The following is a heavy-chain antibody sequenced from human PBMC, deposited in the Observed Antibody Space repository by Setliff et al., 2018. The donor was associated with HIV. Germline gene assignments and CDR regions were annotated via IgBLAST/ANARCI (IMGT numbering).Heavy chain of an antibody. D-gene: IGHD3-22*01. CDR3: ARDPVITMMVGPKFYFDY. J-gene: IGHJ4*02. Sequence: ASETLSLTCTVSGDSLSSATYYWGWIRQPAGKGLEWIGRIFSSGSTSYNSSLKSRVTMSVDTSKNQFSLRLTSVTAADTAVYYCARDPVITMMVGPKFYFDYWGQGILVTVSS. V-gene: IGHV4-61*02. CDR2: IFSSGST. CDR1: GDSLSSATYY.